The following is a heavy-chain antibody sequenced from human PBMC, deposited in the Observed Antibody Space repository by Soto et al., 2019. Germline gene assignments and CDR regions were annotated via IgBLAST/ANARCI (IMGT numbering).Heavy chain of an antibody. CDR1: GFTFNNYI. CDR3: VRDGDSITRNKPLDY. V-gene: IGHV3-21*01. D-gene: IGHD3-3*01. Sequence: GVSLRLSCAASGFTFNNYIMTWVRQAPGKGLEWVSSVSSGSSYIYYAESLKGRFTISRDDARNSLYLQMNNLRVDDTAVYYCVRDGDSITRNKPLDYWGQGTLVTVSS. CDR2: VSSGSSYI. J-gene: IGHJ4*02.